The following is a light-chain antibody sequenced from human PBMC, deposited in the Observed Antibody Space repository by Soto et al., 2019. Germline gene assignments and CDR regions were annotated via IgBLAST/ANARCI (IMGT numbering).Light chain of an antibody. CDR1: QTVLYSSINRNY. CDR3: QQYFNAPYS. V-gene: IGKV4-1*01. J-gene: IGKJ2*03. Sequence: DIVMTQSPDSLAVSLGERATINCKSSQTVLYSSINRNYLAWYQQKPGQPPKMLFYWASTRESGVPDRFSGSGSGTDFTLTISGLQAEDVAVYYCQQYFNAPYSFGQGTRLEI. CDR2: WAS.